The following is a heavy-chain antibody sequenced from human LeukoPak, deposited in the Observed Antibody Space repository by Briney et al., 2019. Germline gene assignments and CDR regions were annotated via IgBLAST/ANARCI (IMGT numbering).Heavy chain of an antibody. CDR2: ISSSSSYI. CDR3: AKSQRGYYPRRTYYYYMDV. CDR1: GFTFSSYS. J-gene: IGHJ6*03. Sequence: GGSLRLSCAASGFTFSSYSMNWVRQAPGKGLEWVSSISSSSSYIYYADSVKGRFTISRDNAKNSLCLQMNSLRAEDTAVYYCAKSQRGYYPRRTYYYYMDVWGKGTTVTVSS. V-gene: IGHV3-21*04. D-gene: IGHD1-26*01.